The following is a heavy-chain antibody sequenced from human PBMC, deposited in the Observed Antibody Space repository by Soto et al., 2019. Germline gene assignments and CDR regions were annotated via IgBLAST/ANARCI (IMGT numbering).Heavy chain of an antibody. CDR3: ARDEVDGGQPYFDY. D-gene: IGHD6-19*01. CDR1: GFTFSSYA. CDR2: ISYDGSNK. J-gene: IGHJ4*02. V-gene: IGHV3-30-3*01. Sequence: PGGSLRLSCAASGFTFSSYAMHWVRQAPGKGLEWVAVISYDGSNKYYADSVKGRFTISRDNSKNTLYLQMNSLRAEDTAVYYCARDEVDGGQPYFDYWGQGTLVTVSS.